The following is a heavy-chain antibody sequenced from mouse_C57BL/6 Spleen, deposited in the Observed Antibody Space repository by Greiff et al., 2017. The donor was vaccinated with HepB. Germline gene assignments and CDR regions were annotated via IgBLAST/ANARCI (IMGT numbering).Heavy chain of an antibody. Sequence: EVKLQESGPELVKPGASVKIPCKASGYTFTDYNMDWVKQSHGKSLEWIGDINPNNGGTNYNQKFKGKATLTLDKASSTAYMELRSLTSEDTAVYYCARRGYYSHWYFDVWGTGTTVTVSS. CDR1: GYTFTDYN. J-gene: IGHJ1*03. CDR3: ARRGYYSHWYFDV. V-gene: IGHV1-18*01. D-gene: IGHD2-12*01. CDR2: INPNNGGT.